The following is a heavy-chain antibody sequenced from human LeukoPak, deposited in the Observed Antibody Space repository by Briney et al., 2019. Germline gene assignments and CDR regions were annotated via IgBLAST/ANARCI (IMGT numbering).Heavy chain of an antibody. D-gene: IGHD6-19*01. CDR2: IYYSEST. Sequence: PSETLSLTCTVSAGSINSSNYYWGWIRQPPGKGLEWIGSIYYSESTYYNPSLKSRVTISVDTSKNQFSLKLSSVTAADTAVYYCARGSRGSIAVAGTSWFDPWGQGTLVTVSS. V-gene: IGHV4-39*01. J-gene: IGHJ5*02. CDR3: ARGSRGSIAVAGTSWFDP. CDR1: AGSINSSNYY.